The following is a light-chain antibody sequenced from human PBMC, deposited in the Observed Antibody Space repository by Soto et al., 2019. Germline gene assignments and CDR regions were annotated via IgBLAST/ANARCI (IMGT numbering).Light chain of an antibody. J-gene: IGKJ5*01. V-gene: IGKV3-11*01. Sequence: EIVLTQSPATLSLSPGERATLSCRASQSVSSYLAWYQQKPGQAPRLLTYDASNRATGIPARFSGSGSGTDFTLTISSLEPEDFAVYYCQQRANTFGQGTRLRL. CDR1: QSVSSY. CDR2: DAS. CDR3: QQRANT.